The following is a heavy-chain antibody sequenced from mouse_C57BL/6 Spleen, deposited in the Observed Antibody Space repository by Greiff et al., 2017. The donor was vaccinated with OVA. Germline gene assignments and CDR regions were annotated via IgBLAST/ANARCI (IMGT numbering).Heavy chain of an antibody. J-gene: IGHJ4*01. CDR2: ISDGGSYT. CDR3: ARAYYSNYYAMDY. Sequence: EVQGVESGGGLVKPGGSLTLSCAASGFTFSSYAMSWVRQTPEKRLEWVATISDGGSYTYYPDNVKGRFTIARDNAKNNLYLQMSHLKSEDTAMYYCARAYYSNYYAMDYWGQGTSVTVSS. CDR1: GFTFSSYA. V-gene: IGHV5-4*01. D-gene: IGHD2-5*01.